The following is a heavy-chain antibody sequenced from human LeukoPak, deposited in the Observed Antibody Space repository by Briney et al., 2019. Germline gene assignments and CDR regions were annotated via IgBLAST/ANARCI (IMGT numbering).Heavy chain of an antibody. CDR2: MNPNSGNT. V-gene: IGHV1-8*03. Sequence: VASVKVSCKASGYTFTSYDINWVRQATGQGLEWMGWMNPNSGNTGYAQKFQGRVTITRNTSISTAYMELSGLRSEDTAVYYCARDPRDSSGYDYWGQGTLVTVSS. CDR3: ARDPRDSSGYDY. CDR1: GYTFTSYD. J-gene: IGHJ4*02. D-gene: IGHD3-22*01.